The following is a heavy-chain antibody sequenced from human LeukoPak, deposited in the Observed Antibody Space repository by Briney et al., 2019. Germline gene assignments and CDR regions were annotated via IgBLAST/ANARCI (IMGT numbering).Heavy chain of an antibody. Sequence: SETLSLTCAVYGGSFSGYYWSWIRQPPGKGLEWIGEINHSGSTNYNPSLKSRVTISVDTSKNQFSLKLSSVTAADTAVYYCARGGGSYPFDYWGQGALVTVSS. CDR1: GGSFSGYY. D-gene: IGHD1-26*01. V-gene: IGHV4-34*01. J-gene: IGHJ4*02. CDR3: ARGGGSYPFDY. CDR2: INHSGST.